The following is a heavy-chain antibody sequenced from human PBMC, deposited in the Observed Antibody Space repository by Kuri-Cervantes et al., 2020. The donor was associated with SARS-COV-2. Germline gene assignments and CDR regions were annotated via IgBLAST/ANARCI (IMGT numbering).Heavy chain of an antibody. Sequence: GGSLRLSCAASGFTFSNAWMSWVRQAPGKGLEWVGRIKSKSDGGTINYAAPVKGRFTISRDDSKNMLYLQMNSLKTEDTAVYYCTTRDLGFYYYGMDVWGQGTTVTVSS. J-gene: IGHJ6*02. V-gene: IGHV3-15*01. CDR3: TTRDLGFYYYGMDV. CDR2: IKSKSDGGTI. CDR1: GFTFSNAW. D-gene: IGHD7-27*01.